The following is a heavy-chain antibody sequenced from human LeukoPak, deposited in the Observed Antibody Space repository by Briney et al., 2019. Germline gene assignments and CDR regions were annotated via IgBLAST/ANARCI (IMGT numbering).Heavy chain of an antibody. D-gene: IGHD2-15*01. V-gene: IGHV3-7*03. Sequence: AGGSLRLSCAASGFTFSSYWMSWVRQAPGKGLEWVANIKQDGSEKYYVNSVKGRFTISRDNAKNSLYLQMNSLRAEDTAVYYCAFDCSGGSCYINWGQGTLVTVSS. CDR2: IKQDGSEK. CDR3: AFDCSGGSCYIN. CDR1: GFTFSSYW. J-gene: IGHJ4*02.